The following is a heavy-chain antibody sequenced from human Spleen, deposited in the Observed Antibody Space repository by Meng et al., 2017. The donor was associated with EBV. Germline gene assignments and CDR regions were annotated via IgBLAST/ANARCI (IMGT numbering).Heavy chain of an antibody. J-gene: IGHJ4*02. D-gene: IGHD4-17*01. CDR3: ARDEMTTGFDY. Sequence: QGQPVQSGGEVKKPGASVKVSCKASGYTFTDYYMHWVRQAPGQGLEWMGRINPNSGDTDYAQKFQGRVTMTRDTSISTAYMELSRLRSDDTALYYCARDEMTTGFDYWGQGTLVTVSS. CDR2: INPNSGDT. V-gene: IGHV1-2*06. CDR1: GYTFTDYY.